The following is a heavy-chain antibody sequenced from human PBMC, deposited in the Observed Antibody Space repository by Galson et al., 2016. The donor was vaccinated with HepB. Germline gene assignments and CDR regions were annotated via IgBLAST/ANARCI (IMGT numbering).Heavy chain of an antibody. Sequence: SVKVSCKASGYTFTDHYMHWVRQAPGQGLEYMGWINPNSGGTKCAQKFQGRVTMTRDTSISTGYMELSRLRNDDTAVYYCGRDLWPEMVRRVQDYWGQGSLVTVSS. J-gene: IGHJ4*02. V-gene: IGHV1-2*02. CDR2: INPNSGGT. D-gene: IGHD3-10*01. CDR3: GRDLWPEMVRRVQDY. CDR1: GYTFTDHY.